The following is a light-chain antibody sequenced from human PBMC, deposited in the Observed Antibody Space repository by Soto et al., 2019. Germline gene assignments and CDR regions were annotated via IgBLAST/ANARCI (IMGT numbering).Light chain of an antibody. CDR3: SSYTSSSFVV. Sequence: QSALTQPASVSGSPGQSITISCTGTSSDVGGYNYVSWYQQRPGKAPKLMIYDVSNRPSGVSNRFSGSKSGNTASLTISGLQAEDEADYYCSSYTSSSFVVFGGGTKLT. CDR2: DVS. V-gene: IGLV2-14*01. J-gene: IGLJ2*01. CDR1: SSDVGGYNY.